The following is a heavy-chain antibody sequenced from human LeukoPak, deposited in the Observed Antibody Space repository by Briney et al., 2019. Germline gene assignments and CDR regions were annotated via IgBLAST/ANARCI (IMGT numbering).Heavy chain of an antibody. J-gene: IGHJ4*02. D-gene: IGHD6-19*01. CDR3: AKGYSSGWYSTFDY. Sequence: PGGSLRLSCAASGFTFSSYAMSWVRQPPGKGLEWVSAISGSDGSTYYADSVKGRFTISRDNSKNTLYLQMNSLRAEDTAVYYCAKGYSSGWYSTFDYWGQGTLVTVSS. CDR2: ISGSDGST. CDR1: GFTFSSYA. V-gene: IGHV3-23*01.